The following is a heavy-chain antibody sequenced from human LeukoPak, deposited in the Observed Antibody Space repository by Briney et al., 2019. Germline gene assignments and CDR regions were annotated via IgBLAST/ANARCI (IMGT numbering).Heavy chain of an antibody. CDR2: INPNSGGT. CDR1: GYTFTGYS. D-gene: IGHD7-27*01. V-gene: IGHV1-2*06. J-gene: IGHJ4*02. Sequence: ASVKVSCKASGYTFTGYSMHWVRQAPGQGLEWMGRINPNSGGTEYPPNFQGRVTMTRDTSISATYMELNSLTSDDTAVYYCARDLSSTSNWELDYWGQGTLVTVSS. CDR3: ARDLSSTSNWELDY.